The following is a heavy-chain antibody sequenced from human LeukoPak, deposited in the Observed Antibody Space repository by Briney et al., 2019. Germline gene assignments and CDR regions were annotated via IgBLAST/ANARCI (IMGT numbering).Heavy chain of an antibody. Sequence: SETLSLTCTVSGGSISSYYWSWIRQPAGKGLEWIGRIYTSGSTNYNPSLRSRVTMSVDTSKNQFSLKLSSVTAADTAVYYCARDSAYSSGWYGPFDYWGQGTLVTVSS. CDR1: GGSISSYY. D-gene: IGHD6-19*01. CDR2: IYTSGST. V-gene: IGHV4-4*07. CDR3: ARDSAYSSGWYGPFDY. J-gene: IGHJ4*02.